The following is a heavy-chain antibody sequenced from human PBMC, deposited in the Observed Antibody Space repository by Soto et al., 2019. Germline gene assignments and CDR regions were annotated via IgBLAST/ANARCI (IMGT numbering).Heavy chain of an antibody. D-gene: IGHD3-16*01. CDR3: ARDGFPILGELPNFDY. Sequence: SVKVSCKASGYTFTSYAMHWVRQAPGQRLEWMGWINAGNGNTKYSQKFQGRVTITRDTSASTAYMELSSLRSEDTAVYYCARDGFPILGELPNFDYWGQGTLVTVSS. CDR1: GYTFTSYA. CDR2: INAGNGNT. V-gene: IGHV1-3*01. J-gene: IGHJ4*02.